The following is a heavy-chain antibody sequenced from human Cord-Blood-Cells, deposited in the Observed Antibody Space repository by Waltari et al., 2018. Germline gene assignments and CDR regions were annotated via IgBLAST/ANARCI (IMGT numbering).Heavy chain of an antibody. CDR2: IWYDGSNK. CDR3: ARSQNAFDY. Sequence: QVQLVESGGGVVQPGRSLRLSCAASGFTFSSYGMHGVRQAPGKGLGWVAVIWYDGSNKYYADSVKGRFTISRDNSKNTLYLQRNSLRAEDTAVYYCARSQNAFDYWGQGSLVTVSS. V-gene: IGHV3-33*01. J-gene: IGHJ4*02. CDR1: GFTFSSYG.